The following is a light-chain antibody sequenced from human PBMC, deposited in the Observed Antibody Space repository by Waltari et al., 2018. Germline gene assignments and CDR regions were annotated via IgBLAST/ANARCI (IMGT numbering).Light chain of an antibody. Sequence: SYVLIQPPPVSVAPGETARITCGGNNIASKSVHWYRQRPGQAPVVVISYDNDRAAGIPERFSGSNSGNTATLTISRVEAGDEADYYCQVWDANTDPGVFGTGTEVTVL. V-gene: IGLV3-21*01. CDR3: QVWDANTDPGV. CDR1: NIASKS. CDR2: YDN. J-gene: IGLJ1*01.